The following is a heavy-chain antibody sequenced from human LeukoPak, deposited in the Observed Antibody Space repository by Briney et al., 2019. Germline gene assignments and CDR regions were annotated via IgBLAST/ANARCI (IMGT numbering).Heavy chain of an antibody. CDR2: INHSGST. CDR1: GGSFSGYY. V-gene: IGHV4-34*01. J-gene: IGHJ4*02. D-gene: IGHD4-17*01. CDR3: ARVKWTWTTVTTPIFDY. Sequence: PSETLSLTCAVYGGSFSGYYWSWIRQPPGKGLEWIGEINHSGSTNYNPSLKSRVTISVDTSKNQFSLKLSSVTAADTAVYYCARVKWTWTTVTTPIFDYWGQGTLVTVSS.